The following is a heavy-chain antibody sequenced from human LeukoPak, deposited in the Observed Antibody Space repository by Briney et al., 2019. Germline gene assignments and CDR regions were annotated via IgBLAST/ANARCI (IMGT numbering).Heavy chain of an antibody. D-gene: IGHD3-10*01. CDR2: IYYSGST. J-gene: IGHJ4*02. CDR1: GGSISSGDYY. Sequence: PSETLSLTFTVSGGSISSGDYYWSWIRQPPGKGLEWIGYIYYSGSTYYNPSLKSRVTISVDTSKNQFSLKLSSVTAADTAVYYCAREEKGGVGFGELFGLIYWGQGTLVTVSS. V-gene: IGHV4-30-4*01. CDR3: AREEKGGVGFGELFGLIY.